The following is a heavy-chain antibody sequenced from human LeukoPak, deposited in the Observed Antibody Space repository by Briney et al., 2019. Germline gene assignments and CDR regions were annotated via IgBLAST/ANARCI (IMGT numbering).Heavy chain of an antibody. CDR3: ARETIIFPRHSTFDY. CDR1: GGSISSGGYY. Sequence: SQTLSLTCTVSGGSISSGGYYWSWIGQHPRKGLEWIGYIYYSGSTYYNPSLKSRVTISVDTSKNQFSLKLSSVTAADTAVYYCARETIIFPRHSTFDYWGQGTLVTVSS. J-gene: IGHJ4*02. CDR2: IYYSGST. D-gene: IGHD3-3*01. V-gene: IGHV4-31*03.